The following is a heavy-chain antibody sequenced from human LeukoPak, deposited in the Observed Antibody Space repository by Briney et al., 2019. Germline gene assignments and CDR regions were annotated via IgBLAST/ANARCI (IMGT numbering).Heavy chain of an antibody. Sequence: SETLSLTCAVYGGSFSGYYWSWIRQPPGKGLEWMGEINHSGSTNYNPSLKSRVTISVDTSKNQFSLKLSSVTAADTAVYYCARARCSSTSCYRRYYFDYWGQGTLVTVSS. V-gene: IGHV4-34*01. J-gene: IGHJ4*02. D-gene: IGHD2-2*01. CDR2: INHSGST. CDR1: GGSFSGYY. CDR3: ARARCSSTSCYRRYYFDY.